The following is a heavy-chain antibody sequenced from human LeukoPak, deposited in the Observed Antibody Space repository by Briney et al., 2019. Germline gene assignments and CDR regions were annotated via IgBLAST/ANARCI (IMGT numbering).Heavy chain of an antibody. V-gene: IGHV3-48*02. CDR1: GFTFSSYS. J-gene: IGHJ4*02. D-gene: IGHD5-12*01. Sequence: GGSLRLACAASGFTFSSYSMNWVRQAPGKGLVWVSYISSTSSKIFYADSVKGRFTISRDNAKNSLYLQMNSLRDEDTAVYYCAREWLRQFDYWGQGTLVTVSS. CDR2: ISSTSSKI. CDR3: AREWLRQFDY.